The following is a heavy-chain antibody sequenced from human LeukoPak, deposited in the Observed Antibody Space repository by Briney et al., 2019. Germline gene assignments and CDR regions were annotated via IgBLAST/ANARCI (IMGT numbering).Heavy chain of an antibody. CDR1: GFTFSSYS. D-gene: IGHD3-10*01. V-gene: IGHV3-48*04. CDR2: ISSSSSTI. Sequence: PGGSLRLSCAASGFTFSSYSMNWVRQAPGKGLEWVSYISSSSSTIYYADSVKGRFTISRDNSKNSLYLQMNSLRADDTAVYYCARDLFYGSGSQFDPRGQGTLVTVSS. CDR3: ARDLFYGSGSQFDP. J-gene: IGHJ5*02.